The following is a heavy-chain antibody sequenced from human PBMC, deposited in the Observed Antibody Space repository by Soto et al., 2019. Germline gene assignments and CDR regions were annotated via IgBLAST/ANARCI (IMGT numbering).Heavy chain of an antibody. CDR3: ARGRTRALEY. Sequence: QIQLVHSGAEVKKPGASVKVYCKASGYIFTSQGISWVRQAPGQGLEWMGWISTYNGNPNYAQKLQGRVTMTTNTSTTTAFLALRSLKSDDTAVYYCARGRTRALEYWGQGTPVIVSS. CDR2: ISTYNGNP. D-gene: IGHD1-1*01. V-gene: IGHV1-18*01. CDR1: GYIFTSQG. J-gene: IGHJ4*02.